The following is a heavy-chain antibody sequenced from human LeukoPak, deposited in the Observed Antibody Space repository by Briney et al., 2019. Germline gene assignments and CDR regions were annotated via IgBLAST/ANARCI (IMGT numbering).Heavy chain of an antibody. CDR2: INPNSGGT. V-gene: IGHV1-2*02. CDR1: GYTFTGYY. J-gene: IGHJ3*02. D-gene: IGHD2-21*01. CDR3: ARAYCGGDCYPWAFDI. Sequence: ASVKVSCKASGYTFTGYYMHWVRQAPGQGLEWMGWINPNSGGTNYAQKFQGRVTMTRDTSTSTVYMELSSLRSEDTAVYYCARAYCGGDCYPWAFDIWGQGTMVTVSS.